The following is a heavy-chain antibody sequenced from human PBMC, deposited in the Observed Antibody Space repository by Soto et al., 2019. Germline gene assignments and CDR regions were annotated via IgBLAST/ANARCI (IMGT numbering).Heavy chain of an antibody. CDR1: GGSISSYY. D-gene: IGHD3-22*01. Sequence: QVQLQESGPGLVKPSETLSLTCTVSGGSISSYYWSWIRQPPGKGLEWIGYIYYSGSTNYNPSLKSRVTISVDTSKNQFSLKLSSVTAADTAVYYCASDGYYYDSSGYQRVYYFDYWGQGTLVTVSS. V-gene: IGHV4-59*01. CDR2: IYYSGST. CDR3: ASDGYYYDSSGYQRVYYFDY. J-gene: IGHJ4*02.